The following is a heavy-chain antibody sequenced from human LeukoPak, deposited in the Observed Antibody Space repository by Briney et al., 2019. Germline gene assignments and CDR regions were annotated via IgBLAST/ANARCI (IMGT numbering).Heavy chain of an antibody. CDR2: VSDSGSGT. V-gene: IGHV3-23*01. CDR1: GGTFSSYA. J-gene: IGHJ4*02. Sequence: ASVKVSCKASGGTFSSYAMSWVRQAPGRGLEWVSAVSDSGSGTYYADSVKGRFTISRDNSKNTLYLQMTSLRAEDTALYYCAKGKGSSGWYDWGQGTLVTVSS. CDR3: AKGKGSSGWYD. D-gene: IGHD6-19*01.